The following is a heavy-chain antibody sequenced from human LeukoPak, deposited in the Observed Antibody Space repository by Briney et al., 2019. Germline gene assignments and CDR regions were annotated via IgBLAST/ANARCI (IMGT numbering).Heavy chain of an antibody. D-gene: IGHD6-19*01. Sequence: GGSLRXXXAASGFTXXXXXXXXVRQAPGXXXXXXSYISSSSNTIYYGXXXKGXFTIXRDNAKNSLYLQMNSLRAKDTAVYYCAREDIRLDYFDYWGQGTLVTVSS. V-gene: IGHV3-48*01. CDR3: AREDIRLDYFDY. J-gene: IGHJ4*02. CDR1: GFTXXXXX. CDR2: ISSSSNTI.